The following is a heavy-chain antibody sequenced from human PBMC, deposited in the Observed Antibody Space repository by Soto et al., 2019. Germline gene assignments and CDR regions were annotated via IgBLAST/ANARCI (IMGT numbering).Heavy chain of an antibody. Sequence: PGGSLRLSCAASGFTYDESGMQWVRQSPDKGLERVATIWADGNNKYYADFVKGRFTISRDNSKKTQSLQMNNLRAEDTAVYYCARDGVGATTYFGYLDYWSQGILVTVSS. J-gene: IGHJ4*02. CDR3: ARDGVGATTYFGYLDY. CDR2: IWADGNNK. V-gene: IGHV3-33*01. CDR1: GFTYDESG. D-gene: IGHD1-26*01.